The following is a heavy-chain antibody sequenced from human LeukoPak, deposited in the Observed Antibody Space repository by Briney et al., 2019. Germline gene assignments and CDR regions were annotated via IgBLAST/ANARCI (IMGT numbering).Heavy chain of an antibody. D-gene: IGHD2-15*01. CDR1: GFTFSDYS. CDR3: AKVRYCSGVNCYPDDN. Sequence: GGSLRLSCAASGFTFSDYSMHWVRQAPGKGLNWVAFIRYDGNNKYYADSVKGRFTISRDNSKNMLYLEMNSLSTEDMAVYYCAKVRYCSGVNCYPDDNWGQGTLVTASS. CDR2: IRYDGNNK. J-gene: IGHJ4*02. V-gene: IGHV3-30*02.